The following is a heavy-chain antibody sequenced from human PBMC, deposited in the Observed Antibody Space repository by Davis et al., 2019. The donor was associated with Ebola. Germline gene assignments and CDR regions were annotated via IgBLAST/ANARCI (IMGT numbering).Heavy chain of an antibody. V-gene: IGHV3-53*01. Sequence: PGGSLRLSCAASGFTVSSNYMSWVRQAPGKGLEWVSVIYSGGSTYYADSVKGRFTISRDNSKNTLYLQMNSLRAEDTAVYYCARQARVVVAATLFYHYYYMDVWGKGTTVTVSS. J-gene: IGHJ6*03. CDR3: ARQARVVVAATLFYHYYYMDV. CDR2: IYSGGST. CDR1: GFTVSSNY. D-gene: IGHD2-15*01.